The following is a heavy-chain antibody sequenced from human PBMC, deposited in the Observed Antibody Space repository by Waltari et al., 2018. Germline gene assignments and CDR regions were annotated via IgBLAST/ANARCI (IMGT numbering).Heavy chain of an antibody. Sequence: QLQLQESGPGLVKPSETLSLTCTVSGGTISGSDYYWGWIRQPPGKGLEWMGSVSYRGRTYHNSPLKSRVTISRDTSKNHFSLKLTSGTAADTALYYCAKTRGGVGDFDYWGQGTLVTVSS. J-gene: IGHJ4*02. CDR2: VSYRGRT. CDR1: GGTISGSDYY. V-gene: IGHV4-39*07. CDR3: AKTRGGVGDFDY. D-gene: IGHD1-26*01.